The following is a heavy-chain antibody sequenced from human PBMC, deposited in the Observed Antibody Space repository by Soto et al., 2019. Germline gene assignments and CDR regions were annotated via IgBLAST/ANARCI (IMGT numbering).Heavy chain of an antibody. CDR1: GGTLSSYA. V-gene: IGHV1-69*13. Sequence: SVKVTCKDSGGTLSSYAISWVRQAPGQGLEWMGGIIPIFGTANYAQKFQGRVTITADESTSTAYMELSSLRSEDTAVYYCARVPSPDYYDSSGYGPWGMDVWGQGTTVTVSS. CDR3: ARVPSPDYYDSSGYGPWGMDV. D-gene: IGHD3-22*01. J-gene: IGHJ6*02. CDR2: IIPIFGTA.